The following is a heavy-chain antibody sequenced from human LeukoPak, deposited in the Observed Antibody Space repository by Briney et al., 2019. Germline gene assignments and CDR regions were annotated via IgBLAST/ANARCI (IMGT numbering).Heavy chain of an antibody. J-gene: IGHJ6*04. Sequence: GASVKVSCKASGGTFSSYAINWVRQAPGQGLEWMGGIIPISATANYAQRFQGRVTITADKSTNTAYMELSSLRSEDTAVYYCARDLAYGDYYYYYGMDVWGKGTTVTVSS. CDR2: IIPISATA. CDR3: ARDLAYGDYYYYYGMDV. V-gene: IGHV1-69*06. CDR1: GGTFSSYA. D-gene: IGHD4-17*01.